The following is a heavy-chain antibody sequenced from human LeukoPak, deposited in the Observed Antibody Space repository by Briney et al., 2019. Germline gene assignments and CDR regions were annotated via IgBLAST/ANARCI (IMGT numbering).Heavy chain of an antibody. V-gene: IGHV3-21*01. CDR3: ARGSVGATPIYYYYGMDV. CDR2: ISSSSSYI. J-gene: IGHJ6*02. CDR1: GFTFSSYS. D-gene: IGHD1-26*01. Sequence: GGSLRLSCAASGFTFSSYSMNWVRQASGKGLEWVSSISSSSSYIYYADSVKGRFTISRDNAKNSLYLQMNSLRAEDTAVYYCARGSVGATPIYYYYGMDVWGQGTTVTVSS.